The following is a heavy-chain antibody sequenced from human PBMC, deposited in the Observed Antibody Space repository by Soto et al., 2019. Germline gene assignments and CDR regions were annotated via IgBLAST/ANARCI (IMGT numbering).Heavy chain of an antibody. CDR2: IYFNENT. CDR1: GGSISSGGYY. J-gene: IGHJ4*02. CDR3: ARQITMVRGIDF. Sequence: QVQLLESGPGLVKASQTLSLTCSISGGSISSGGYYWSWVRQRPGKGLVWIGYIYFNENTYYNPSLKTRVTISAGTSKSQCSLRLSSVTAADAAVYYCARQITMVRGIDFWGPGTSVSVSS. D-gene: IGHD3-10*01. V-gene: IGHV4-31*03.